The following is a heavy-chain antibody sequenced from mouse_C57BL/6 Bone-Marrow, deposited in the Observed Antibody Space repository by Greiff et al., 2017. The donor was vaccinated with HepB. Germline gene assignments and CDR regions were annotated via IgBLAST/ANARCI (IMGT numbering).Heavy chain of an antibody. V-gene: IGHV5-17*01. CDR1: GFTFSDYG. D-gene: IGHD1-1*01. Sequence: EVMLVESGGGLVKPGGSLKLSCAASGFTFSDYGMHWVRQAPEKGLEWVAYISSGSSTIYYADTVKGRFTISRDNAKNTLFLQMTSLRSEDTAMYYCARERVITTVVAPYYYAMDYWGQGTSVTVSS. CDR2: ISSGSSTI. CDR3: ARERVITTVVAPYYYAMDY. J-gene: IGHJ4*01.